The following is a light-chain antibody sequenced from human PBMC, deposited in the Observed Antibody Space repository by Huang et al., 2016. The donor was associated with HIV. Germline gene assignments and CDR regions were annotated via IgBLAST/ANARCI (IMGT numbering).Light chain of an antibody. J-gene: IGKJ1*01. CDR1: KCLCASSTKTTY. V-gene: IGKV4-1*01. Sequence: LGVAAPLSCISIKCLCASSTKTTYVALMQQKPGHPPKVISAWAAARESGVPGRFRGGGSGTDFTLTISSLQPEDVAIYYCQQYLTAPGFGQGTNVEI. CDR3: QQYLTAPG. CDR2: WAA.